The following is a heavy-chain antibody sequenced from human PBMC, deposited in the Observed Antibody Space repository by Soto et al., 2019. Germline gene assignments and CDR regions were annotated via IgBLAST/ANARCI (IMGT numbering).Heavy chain of an antibody. CDR3: ESRIWGEVSPFAY. Sequence: QVQLVQSGAEVKKPGSSVKVSCKASGGTFSSYAISWVRQAPGQGLEWMGGIIPIFGTANYAQKFLGRVTITADESTSTAYKELSSGSPEETAVSYGESRIWGEVSPFAYWGQGTLVTVSA. V-gene: IGHV1-69*01. D-gene: IGHD3-16*01. J-gene: IGHJ4*02. CDR1: GGTFSSYA. CDR2: IIPIFGTA.